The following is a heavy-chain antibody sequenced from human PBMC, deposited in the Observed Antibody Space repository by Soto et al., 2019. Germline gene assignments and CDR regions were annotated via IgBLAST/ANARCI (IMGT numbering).Heavy chain of an antibody. Sequence: QVQLQQWGAGLLKPSETLSLTCAVYGGSFSGYYWSWIRQPPGKGLEWIGEINHSGSTNYNPSLKSRVTRSEDTSNNQFSLKLSSVTAADTAVYYCASKRGYSYGSALPFDYWGQGTLVTVSS. CDR2: INHSGST. D-gene: IGHD5-18*01. CDR1: GGSFSGYY. V-gene: IGHV4-34*01. CDR3: ASKRGYSYGSALPFDY. J-gene: IGHJ4*02.